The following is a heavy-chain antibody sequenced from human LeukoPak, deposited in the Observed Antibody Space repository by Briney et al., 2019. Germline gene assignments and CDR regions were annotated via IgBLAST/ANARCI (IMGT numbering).Heavy chain of an antibody. D-gene: IGHD2-2*01. CDR3: ARGYCSSTSCFDFDY. CDR2: INPNSGVT. J-gene: IGHJ4*02. V-gene: IGHV1-2*06. CDR1: GYTFTGYY. Sequence: ASVKVSCKASGYTFTGYYIHWVRQAPGQGLEWMGRINPNSGVTNYAQKFQGRVTMTRDTSISTAYMELSRLRSDDTAVYYCARGYCSSTSCFDFDYWGQGTLVTVSS.